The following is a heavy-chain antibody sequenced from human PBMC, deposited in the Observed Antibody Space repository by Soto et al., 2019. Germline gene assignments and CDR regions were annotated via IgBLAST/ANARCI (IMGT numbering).Heavy chain of an antibody. CDR1: GGTFSSYA. D-gene: IGHD3-9*01. J-gene: IGHJ4*02. CDR2: IIPILGIA. CDR3: LLDILTGYYNHY. Sequence: SVKVSCKAYGGTFSSYAISWVRQAPGQGLEWMGRIIPILGIANYAQKFQGRVTITADKSTSTAYMELSSLRSEDTAVYYCLLDILTGYYNHYWGQGTLVTVSS. V-gene: IGHV1-69*04.